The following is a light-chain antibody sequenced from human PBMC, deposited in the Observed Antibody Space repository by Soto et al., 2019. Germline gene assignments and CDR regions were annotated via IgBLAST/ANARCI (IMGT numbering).Light chain of an antibody. CDR1: SSDVGGYNY. CDR2: EVS. V-gene: IGLV2-8*01. CDR3: SSYAGSNNLGV. Sequence: QSALTQPPSASGSPGQSVTISCTGTSSDVGGYNYVSWYQQHPGKVPKLLLYEVSKRPSGVPDRFSGSKSGNTASLTVSGLQAEDEADYYCSSYAGSNNLGVFGTGTKLTVL. J-gene: IGLJ1*01.